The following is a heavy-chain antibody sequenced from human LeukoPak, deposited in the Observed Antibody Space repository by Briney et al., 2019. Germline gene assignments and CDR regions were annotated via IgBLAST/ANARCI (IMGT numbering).Heavy chain of an antibody. Sequence: SETLSLTCTVSGGSISSGGYYWSWIRQHPGQGLEWIGYIYYSGSTYYNPSLKSRVTISVDTSKNQFSLKLSSVTAADTAVYYCARSAMTTVTTKLYYGMDVWSQGTTVTVSS. J-gene: IGHJ6*02. CDR3: ARSAMTTVTTKLYYGMDV. CDR2: IYYSGST. CDR1: GGSISSGGYY. V-gene: IGHV4-31*03. D-gene: IGHD4-17*01.